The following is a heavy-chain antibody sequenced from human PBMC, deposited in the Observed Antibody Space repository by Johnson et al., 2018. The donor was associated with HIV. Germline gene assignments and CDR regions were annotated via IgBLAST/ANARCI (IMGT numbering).Heavy chain of an antibody. D-gene: IGHD5-24*01. V-gene: IGHV3-NL1*01. Sequence: QVQLVESGGGVVQPGRSLRLSCAASGFTFDDYAMHWVRQAPGKGLEWVSVMYRGCSTYYPDSVKGRFTISRVNSKNTLYVQMNSLRAEDTAVYYCARDEPYNLNAFDIWGQGTMVTVTS. CDR3: ARDEPYNLNAFDI. CDR1: GFTFDDYA. J-gene: IGHJ3*02. CDR2: MYRGCST.